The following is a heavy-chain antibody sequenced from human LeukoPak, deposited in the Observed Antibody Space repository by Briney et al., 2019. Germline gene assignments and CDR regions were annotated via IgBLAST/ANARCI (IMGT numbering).Heavy chain of an antibody. D-gene: IGHD1-1*01. CDR2: MNPNSGNT. V-gene: IGHV1-8*01. Sequence: ASVKVSCKASGYTFTSYDINWVRQATGQGLEWMGWMNPNSGNTGYAQKFQGRVTMTRNTSISTAYMELSSLRSEDTAVYYCARGRWAGTTGDDYMDVWGKGTTVTVSS. CDR1: GYTFTSYD. J-gene: IGHJ6*03. CDR3: ARGRWAGTTGDDYMDV.